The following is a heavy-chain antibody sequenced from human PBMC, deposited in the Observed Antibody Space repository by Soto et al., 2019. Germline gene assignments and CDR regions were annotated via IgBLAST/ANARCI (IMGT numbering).Heavy chain of an antibody. CDR2: IIPILGIA. Sequence: SVKVSCKASGGTFSSYTISWVRQAPGQGLEWMGRIIPILGIANYAQKFQGRVTITADKSTSTAYMELSSLRSEDTAVYYCASPKYYDFWSGYSEPYYYYMDVWGKGTTVTVSS. V-gene: IGHV1-69*02. J-gene: IGHJ6*03. CDR1: GGTFSSYT. D-gene: IGHD3-3*01. CDR3: ASPKYYDFWSGYSEPYYYYMDV.